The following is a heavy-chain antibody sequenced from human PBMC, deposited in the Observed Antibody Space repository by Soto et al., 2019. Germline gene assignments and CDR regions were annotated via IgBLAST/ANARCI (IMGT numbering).Heavy chain of an antibody. J-gene: IGHJ4*02. Sequence: QVQLQESGPGLVKPSQTLSLTCTVSGGSNIRDGYYWSWIRQHPGKGPEWMAYISYSGSTYSNPSRKSRVTISADPSKNQFSLRLTSVTAADTAVYFCARATPAGSADFWGQGTLVTVSS. CDR3: ARATPAGSADF. V-gene: IGHV4-31*03. CDR2: ISYSGST. CDR1: GGSNIRDGYY. D-gene: IGHD2-2*01.